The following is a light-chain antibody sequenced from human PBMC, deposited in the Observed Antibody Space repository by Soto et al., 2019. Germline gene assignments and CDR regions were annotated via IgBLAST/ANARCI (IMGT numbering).Light chain of an antibody. J-gene: IGKJ5*01. CDR1: QGLSHY. CDR3: QQTYDAPLT. V-gene: IGKV1-27*01. Sequence: DVQMTQSPSSLSASVGDRVTITCRASQGLSHYLAWYQQKPGKVPRLLIYGASNLLSGVPSRFSGRGAGTDFTLTISRLQPEDSATYYCQQTYDAPLTFGQGTRLEI. CDR2: GAS.